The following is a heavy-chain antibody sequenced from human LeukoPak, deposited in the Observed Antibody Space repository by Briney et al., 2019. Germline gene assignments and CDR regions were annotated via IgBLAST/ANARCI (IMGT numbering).Heavy chain of an antibody. CDR3: ARMISRDTFGDAFDI. D-gene: IGHD3-10*01. J-gene: IGHJ3*02. CDR1: GGSISSGSYY. Sequence: PSETLSLTCTVSGGSISSGSYYWSWIRQPAGKGLEWIGSIYHSGSTYYNPSLKSRVTISVDTSKNQFSLKLSSVTAADTAVYYCARMISRDTFGDAFDIWGQGTMVTVSS. CDR2: IYHSGST. V-gene: IGHV4-39*07.